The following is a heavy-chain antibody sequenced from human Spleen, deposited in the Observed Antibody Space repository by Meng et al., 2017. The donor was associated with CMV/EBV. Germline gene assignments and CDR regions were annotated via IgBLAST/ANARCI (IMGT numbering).Heavy chain of an antibody. CDR1: GGTFGSNA. CDR2: ITPSIDIA. CDR3: ARSIGYAMDV. D-gene: IGHD3-10*01. V-gene: IGHV1-69*04. Sequence: SVKVSCKASGGTFGSNALSWVRQAPGQGLEWMGRITPSIDIADYAQKFQGRLTITADHSTTTTDMELSGLRSEDTAVYYCARSIGYAMDVWGQGTMVTVSS. J-gene: IGHJ6*02.